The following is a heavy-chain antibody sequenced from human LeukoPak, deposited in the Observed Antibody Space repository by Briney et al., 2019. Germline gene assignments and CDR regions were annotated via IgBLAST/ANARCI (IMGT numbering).Heavy chain of an antibody. V-gene: IGHV1-2*02. CDR3: ARDWPYCSSTSCYYYYYYGTDV. D-gene: IGHD2-2*01. CDR1: GYTFTGYY. CDR2: INPNSGGT. Sequence: ASVKVSCKASGYTFTGYYMHWVRQAPGQGLEWMGWINPNSGGTNYAQKFQGRVTMTRDTSISTAYMELSRLRSDDTAVYYCARDWPYCSSTSCYYYYYYGTDVWGQGTTVTVSS. J-gene: IGHJ6*02.